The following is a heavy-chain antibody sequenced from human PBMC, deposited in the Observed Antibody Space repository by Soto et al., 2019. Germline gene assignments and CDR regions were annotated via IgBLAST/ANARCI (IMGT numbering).Heavy chain of an antibody. D-gene: IGHD4-17*01. V-gene: IGHV4-34*01. CDR2: INHTGST. Sequence: PSETLSLTCAVYGGSFSGYYWSWIRQPPGKGLEWIGEINHTGSTNYNPSLKSRVTISVDTSKNQFSLKLSSVTAADTAVYYCASYYGDYNYYFAYWGQGTLVTVSS. CDR3: ASYYGDYNYYFAY. CDR1: GGSFSGYY. J-gene: IGHJ4*02.